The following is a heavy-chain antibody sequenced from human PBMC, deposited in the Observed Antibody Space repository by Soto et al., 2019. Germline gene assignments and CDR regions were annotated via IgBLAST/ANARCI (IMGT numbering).Heavy chain of an antibody. V-gene: IGHV1-18*01. J-gene: IGHJ3*02. CDR1: GYTFTSYG. CDR3: ATPAAVATSDAFDI. D-gene: IGHD5-12*01. Sequence: ASVKVSCKASGYTFTSYGISWVRQAPGQGLEWMGWISAYNGNTNYAQKLQGRVTMTTDTSTSTAYMELSSLRSEDTAVYYCATPAAVATSDAFDIWGQGTMVTVSS. CDR2: ISAYNGNT.